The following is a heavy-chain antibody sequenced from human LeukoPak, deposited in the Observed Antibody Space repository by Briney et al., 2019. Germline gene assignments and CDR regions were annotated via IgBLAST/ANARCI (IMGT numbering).Heavy chain of an antibody. J-gene: IGHJ4*02. V-gene: IGHV3-30*03. CDR2: ISYDGSNK. D-gene: IGHD3-22*01. Sequence: GGSLRLSCAASGFTFSSYSMNWVRQTPGKGLEWVAVISYDGSNKYYADSVKGRFTISRDNSKNTLYLQMNSLRAEDTAVYYCARDSAYYYDSSGFYWGQGTLVTVSS. CDR1: GFTFSSYS. CDR3: ARDSAYYYDSSGFY.